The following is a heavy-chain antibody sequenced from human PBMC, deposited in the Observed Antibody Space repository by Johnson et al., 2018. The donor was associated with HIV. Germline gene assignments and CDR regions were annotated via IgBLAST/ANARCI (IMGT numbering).Heavy chain of an antibody. V-gene: IGHV3-7*03. Sequence: VQLLESGGGSVQPGGSLRLSCAASGFSFSSYASTWVRQAPGKGLEWVAHINEVGSEKYYVDSVKGRFTISRDNAKNSLHLQMNSLRADDTAVYYGARKGDAFDIWGQGTMVTVSS. CDR3: ARKGDAFDI. CDR1: GFSFSSYA. J-gene: IGHJ3*02. CDR2: INEVGSEK.